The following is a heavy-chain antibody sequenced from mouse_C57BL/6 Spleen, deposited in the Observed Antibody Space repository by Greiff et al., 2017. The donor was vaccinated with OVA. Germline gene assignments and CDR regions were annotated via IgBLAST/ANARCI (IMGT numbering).Heavy chain of an antibody. CDR3: TRRDSNSYYYAMDY. V-gene: IGHV1-15*01. D-gene: IGHD2-5*01. CDR2: IDPETGGT. J-gene: IGHJ4*01. Sequence: VKLVESGAELVRPGVSVTLSCKASGYTFTDYEMHWVKQTPVHGLEWIGAIDPETGGTAYNQKFKGKAILTADKSSSTAYMELRSLTSEDSAVYYCTRRDSNSYYYAMDYWGQGTSVTVSS. CDR1: GYTFTDYE.